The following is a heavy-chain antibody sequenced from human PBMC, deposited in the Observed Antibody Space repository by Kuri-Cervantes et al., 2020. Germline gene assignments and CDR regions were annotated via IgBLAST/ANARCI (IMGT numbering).Heavy chain of an antibody. D-gene: IGHD6-6*01. CDR3: AAVGRSSRPGY. CDR2: IDYSGSAK. Sequence: GESLKISCAVSGFTFSNYEMNWVRQAPEKGLEWISYIDYSGSAKYYADSVKGRFTISRDNAKNSLYLQMNSLGAEDTALYYCAAVGRSSRPGYWGQGTLVTVSS. J-gene: IGHJ4*02. CDR1: GFTFSNYE. V-gene: IGHV3-48*03.